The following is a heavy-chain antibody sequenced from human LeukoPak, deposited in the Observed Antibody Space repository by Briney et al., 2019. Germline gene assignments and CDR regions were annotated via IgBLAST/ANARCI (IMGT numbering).Heavy chain of an antibody. CDR2: ISFDGSNQ. Sequence: GGSLRLSCTASGFTFSSYGMHWVRQAPGKGLEWVALISFDGSNQYYADSVKGRFTISRDNSKNTLYLQMNSLRAEDTAVYYCAKPPEVGATVGYFDYWGQGTLVTVSS. V-gene: IGHV3-30*18. J-gene: IGHJ4*02. CDR3: AKPPEVGATVGYFDY. D-gene: IGHD1-26*01. CDR1: GFTFSSYG.